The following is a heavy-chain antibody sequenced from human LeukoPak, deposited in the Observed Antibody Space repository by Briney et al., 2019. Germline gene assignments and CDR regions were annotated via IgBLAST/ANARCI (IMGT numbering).Heavy chain of an antibody. CDR1: GGTFSSYA. CDR2: IIPIFGTA. Sequence: SVKVSCKASGGTFSSYAISWVRQAPGQVLEWMGGIIPIFGTANYAQKFQGRVTITADKSTSTAYMELGSLRSEDTAVYYCARGRGREWLVQVHDDFDIWGQGTMVTVPS. CDR3: ARGRGREWLVQVHDDFDI. V-gene: IGHV1-69*06. J-gene: IGHJ3*02. D-gene: IGHD6-19*01.